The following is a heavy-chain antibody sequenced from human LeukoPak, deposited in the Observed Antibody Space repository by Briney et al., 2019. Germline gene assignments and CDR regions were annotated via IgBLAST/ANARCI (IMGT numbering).Heavy chain of an antibody. Sequence: GGSLRLSCAASGFTFSSYGMHWVRQAPGKGLEWVAVISYDGSNKYYADSVKGRFTISRDNSKNTLYLQMNGLRAEDTAVYYCAKDLRRYCSSTSCRSPDYWGQGTLVTVSS. CDR3: AKDLRRYCSSTSCRSPDY. D-gene: IGHD2-2*01. CDR1: GFTFSSYG. CDR2: ISYDGSNK. V-gene: IGHV3-30*18. J-gene: IGHJ4*02.